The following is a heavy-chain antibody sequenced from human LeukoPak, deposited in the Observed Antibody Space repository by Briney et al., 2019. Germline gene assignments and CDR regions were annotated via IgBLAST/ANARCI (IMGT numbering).Heavy chain of an antibody. CDR1: GGSISSYY. CDR2: IYYSGST. V-gene: IGHV4-59*01. Sequence: SETLSLTCTVSGGSISSYYWSWIRQPPGKGLEWIGYIYYSGSTNYNPSLKSRVTISVDTSKNQFSLKLSSVTAADTAVYYCARKRTIFGVALSYAFDIWGQGTMVTVSS. J-gene: IGHJ3*02. CDR3: ARKRTIFGVALSYAFDI. D-gene: IGHD3-3*01.